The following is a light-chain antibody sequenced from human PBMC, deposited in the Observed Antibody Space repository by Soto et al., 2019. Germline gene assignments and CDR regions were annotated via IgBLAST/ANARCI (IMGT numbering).Light chain of an antibody. CDR1: QGIRDA. J-gene: IGKJ1*01. V-gene: IGKV1-17*01. Sequence: DLQMTQSPSSLSASVGDRVTITCRASQGIRDALGWYQQKPGKAPKRLIYAASSLQSGVPSRFSGSGPGTEFTLTISSLQPEDFGTYYCLQHNSYPQTFGQGTKVEIK. CDR2: AAS. CDR3: LQHNSYPQT.